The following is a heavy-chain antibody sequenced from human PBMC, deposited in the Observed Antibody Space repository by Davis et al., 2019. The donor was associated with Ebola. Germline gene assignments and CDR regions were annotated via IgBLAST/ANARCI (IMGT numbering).Heavy chain of an antibody. Sequence: GESLKISCAASGFTFSTYSMNWVRQAPGKGLEWVSSISSSSSYIYYADSVKGRCTISRDNAKNSLYLQMNSLRAEDTAVYYCARDLYLGSWDYYGMDVWGQGTTVTVSS. J-gene: IGHJ6*02. CDR1: GFTFSTYS. CDR2: ISSSSSYI. V-gene: IGHV3-21*01. D-gene: IGHD2-2*02. CDR3: ARDLYLGSWDYYGMDV.